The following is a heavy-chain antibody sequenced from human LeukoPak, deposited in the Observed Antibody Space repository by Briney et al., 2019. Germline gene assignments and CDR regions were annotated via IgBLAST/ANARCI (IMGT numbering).Heavy chain of an antibody. J-gene: IGHJ6*04. D-gene: IGHD3-10*02. V-gene: IGHV3-48*03. Sequence: GRPLRLSCAASGFTFSSYEMNWVRQAPGKGLEWVSYISSSGSTIYYADSVKGRFTISRDNAKNSLYLQMNSLRAEDTAVYYCAELGITMIGGVWGKGTTVTISS. CDR2: ISSSGSTI. CDR1: GFTFSSYE. CDR3: AELGITMIGGV.